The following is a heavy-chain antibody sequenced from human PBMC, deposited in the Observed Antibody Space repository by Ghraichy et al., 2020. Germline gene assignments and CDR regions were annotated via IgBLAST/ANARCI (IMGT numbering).Heavy chain of an antibody. J-gene: IGHJ4*02. Sequence: GQSLNISCAASGFNFSSYAMSWVRQAPGKGLEWVSAISGSGGSKYYADSVKGRFTIYRDNFKKTLYLQMNSLRAEETAVYYCSKSDDSSGRYGGCGDYWGQGTLGTVPS. D-gene: IGHD6-19*01. CDR3: SKSDDSSGRYGGCGDY. CDR1: GFNFSSYA. CDR2: ISGSGGSK. V-gene: IGHV3-23*01.